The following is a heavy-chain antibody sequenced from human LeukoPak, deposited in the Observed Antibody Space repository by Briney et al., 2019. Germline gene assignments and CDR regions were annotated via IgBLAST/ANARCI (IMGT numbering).Heavy chain of an antibody. CDR3: ASPYYYDSSGYSAFDI. Sequence: SVTVSCKASGGTFSSYAISWVRQAPGQGLEWMGGIIPIFGTANYAQKFQGRVTITADESTSTAYMELSSLRSEDTAVYYCASPYYYDSSGYSAFDIWGQGTMVTVSS. D-gene: IGHD3-22*01. J-gene: IGHJ3*02. CDR1: GGTFSSYA. CDR2: IIPIFGTA. V-gene: IGHV1-69*13.